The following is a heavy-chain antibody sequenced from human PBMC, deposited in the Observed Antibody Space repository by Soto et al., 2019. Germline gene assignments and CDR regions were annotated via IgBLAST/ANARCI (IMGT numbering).Heavy chain of an antibody. Sequence: SETLSLTCTVSGGSVSSGSYYWSWIRQPPGKGLEWIGYIYYSGSTNYKPSLKSRVPISVNTSKNQFSLKLSSVTAADTAVYYCARKRYLNNGFAPWGQGTLVTFSP. J-gene: IGHJ5*02. CDR3: ARKRYLNNGFAP. V-gene: IGHV4-61*01. CDR1: GGSVSSGSYY. CDR2: IYYSGST. D-gene: IGHD3-9*01.